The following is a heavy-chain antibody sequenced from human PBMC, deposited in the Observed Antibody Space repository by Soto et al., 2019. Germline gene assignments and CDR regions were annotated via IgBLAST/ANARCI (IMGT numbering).Heavy chain of an antibody. Sequence: QLQLVQSGAEVERPGASVRVSCKAYGYPFSKYGISWIRQAPGQGLEWMGWIKPDNGDTNYAQKFQGRVTMTTDTSSTTANMGLRSLRSDDTAVYYCATSSDSGFDPWGQGTRVSVSS. J-gene: IGHJ5*02. V-gene: IGHV1-18*04. D-gene: IGHD3-10*01. CDR3: ATSSDSGFDP. CDR1: GYPFSKYG. CDR2: IKPDNGDT.